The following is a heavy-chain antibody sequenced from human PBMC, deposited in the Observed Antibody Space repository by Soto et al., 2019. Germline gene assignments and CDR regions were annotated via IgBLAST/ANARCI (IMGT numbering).Heavy chain of an antibody. CDR2: IYNTDTGST. CDR3: ARGSHLDD. V-gene: IGHV4-59*01. Sequence: QVQLQESGPGLVKPSETLSLTCSVSGGSIYSYYCTWIRQAPGKGLERIGHIYNTDTGSTNSNPSLKSRVTISRDMSKNQFSLKLTSVTAADTAVYYCARGSHLDDWGQGALVTVSS. CDR1: GGSIYSYY. J-gene: IGHJ4*02.